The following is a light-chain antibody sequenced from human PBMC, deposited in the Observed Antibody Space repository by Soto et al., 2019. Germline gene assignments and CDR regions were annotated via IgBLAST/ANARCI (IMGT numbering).Light chain of an antibody. V-gene: IGKV3-15*01. J-gene: IGKJ3*01. CDR2: AAS. Sequence: EIVVTQSPGILSVSPGDRATLSCRASQSVGRNLAWYQQKPGQAPTLLIYAASTRATGLPARFSGSGSGTDFTLTISRLQSEYFAVYYCQEYSKWPLFPFGPRTRVD. CDR3: QEYSKWPLFP. CDR1: QSVGRN.